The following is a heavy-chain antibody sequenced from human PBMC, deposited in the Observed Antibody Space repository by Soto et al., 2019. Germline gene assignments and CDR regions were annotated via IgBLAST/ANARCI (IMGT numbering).Heavy chain of an antibody. J-gene: IGHJ6*02. D-gene: IGHD3-10*01. V-gene: IGHV4-61*08. CDR3: ARSPNYYYYGFDV. CDR1: GGSVSSGDYF. CDR2: IYYSGST. Sequence: LSLTCTVSGGSVSSGDYFWSWLRQSPGKRLEWIAYIYYSGSTNYNPSLKSRATISVDTSKSQVSLTLTSMTAADAALYYCARSPNYYYYGFDVCGQGTAVTVSS.